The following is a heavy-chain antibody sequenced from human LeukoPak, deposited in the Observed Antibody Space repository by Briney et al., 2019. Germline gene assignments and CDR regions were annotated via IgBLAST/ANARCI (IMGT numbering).Heavy chain of an antibody. CDR3: AKGGLLVASFDY. D-gene: IGHD5-12*01. Sequence: GVLRLSCAASGFTFSSYAMSWVRQAPGKGLEWVSAISGSGGSTYCADSVKGRFTISRDNSKNTLYLQMNSLRAEDTAVYYCAKGGLLVASFDYWGQGTLVTVSS. V-gene: IGHV3-23*01. CDR1: GFTFSSYA. J-gene: IGHJ4*02. CDR2: ISGSGGST.